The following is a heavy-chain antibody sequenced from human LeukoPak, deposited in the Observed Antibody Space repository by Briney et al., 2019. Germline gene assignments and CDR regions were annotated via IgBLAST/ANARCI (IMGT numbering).Heavy chain of an antibody. J-gene: IGHJ4*02. D-gene: IGHD1-26*01. V-gene: IGHV3-23*01. Sequence: GGSLRLSCAASGFTFCSCAMSWVRQAPGKGLEWVSTIIDSGNSLYYADSVEGRFTISRDNSKNTLYLQMNSLRAGDTAVYYCAKDPIFSGSYGVFDSWGPGTLVTVSS. CDR3: AKDPIFSGSYGVFDS. CDR2: IIDSGNSL. CDR1: GFTFCSCA.